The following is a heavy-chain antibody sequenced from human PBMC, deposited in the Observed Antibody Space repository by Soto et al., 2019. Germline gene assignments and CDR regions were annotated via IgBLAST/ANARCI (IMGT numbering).Heavy chain of an antibody. Sequence: SVKVSCKASGGTFSSHAISWVRQAPGQGLEWMGGIIPIFGTANYAQKFQGRVTITAGESTSTAYMELSSLRSEDTAVYYCARKSVLGSSSSFGYWGQGTLVTVSS. D-gene: IGHD6-6*01. CDR1: GGTFSSHA. CDR3: ARKSVLGSSSSFGY. CDR2: IIPIFGTA. V-gene: IGHV1-69*13. J-gene: IGHJ4*02.